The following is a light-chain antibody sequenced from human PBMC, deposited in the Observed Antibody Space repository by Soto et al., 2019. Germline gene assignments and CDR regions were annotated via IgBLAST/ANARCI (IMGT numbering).Light chain of an antibody. J-gene: IGKJ1*01. CDR2: DAS. Sequence: DIQMTQSPSTLSASVGDRVTITCRASQRMSGLLAWYQQKPGKAPQILISDASSLESGVPSRFSGGVSGTAFTLTISSLQHEEFATYYCQPSYSTPRTFGQGTKVEIK. CDR3: QPSYSTPRT. CDR1: QRMSGL. V-gene: IGKV1-5*01.